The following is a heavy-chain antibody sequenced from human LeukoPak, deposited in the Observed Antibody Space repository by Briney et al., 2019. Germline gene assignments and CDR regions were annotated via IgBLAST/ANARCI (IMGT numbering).Heavy chain of an antibody. CDR2: IYSGGST. V-gene: IGHV3-66*01. J-gene: IGHJ3*02. CDR3: AREGAAAGYDDAFDI. Sequence: GGSLRLSCAASGFTVSSNYMSWVRQAPGKGLEWVSVIYSGGSTYYADPVKGRFTISRDNSKNTLYLQMNSLRAEDTAVYYCAREGAAAGYDDAFDIWGQGTMVTVSS. CDR1: GFTVSSNY. D-gene: IGHD6-13*01.